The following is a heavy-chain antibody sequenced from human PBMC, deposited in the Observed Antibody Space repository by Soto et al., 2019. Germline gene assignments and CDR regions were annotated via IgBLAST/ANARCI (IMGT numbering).Heavy chain of an antibody. V-gene: IGHV1-58*01. CDR1: GFTFASSA. CDR3: AAEEYSSSWGPLGMDV. D-gene: IGHD6-13*01. J-gene: IGHJ6*02. CDR2: IVVGSGNT. Sequence: SVKVSCKASGFTFASSAVQWVRQARGQRLEWIGWIVVGSGNTNYAQKFQERVTITRDMSTSTAYMELSSLRSEDTAVYYCAAEEYSSSWGPLGMDVWGQGTTVTVSS.